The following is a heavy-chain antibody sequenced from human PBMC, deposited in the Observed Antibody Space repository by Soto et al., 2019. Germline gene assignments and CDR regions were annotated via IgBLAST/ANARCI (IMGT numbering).Heavy chain of an antibody. CDR3: ARIRITIFGVVSEPFFDY. Sequence: ASVKVYCKASGYTFTSYGISLVRQAPGQGLEWMGWISAYNGNTNYAQKLQGRVTMTTDTSTSTAYMELRSLRSDDTAVYYCARIRITIFGVVSEPFFDYWGQGTLVTVSS. CDR2: ISAYNGNT. CDR1: GYTFTSYG. J-gene: IGHJ4*02. V-gene: IGHV1-18*01. D-gene: IGHD3-3*01.